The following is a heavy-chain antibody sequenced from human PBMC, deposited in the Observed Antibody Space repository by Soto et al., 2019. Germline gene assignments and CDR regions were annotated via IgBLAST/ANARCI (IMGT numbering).Heavy chain of an antibody. D-gene: IGHD5-18*01. CDR3: AKDSGTAMVPYYFDY. V-gene: IGHV3-9*01. CDR1: GFTFDYYA. J-gene: IGHJ4*02. CDR2: ISWNRNSI. Sequence: GGSLRLSCAASGFTFDYYAMHWVRQAPGKGLEWVSGISWNRNSIGYADSVKGRFTISRDNAKNSLYLQMNSLRAEDTALYYCAKDSGTAMVPYYFDYWGQGTLVTVSS.